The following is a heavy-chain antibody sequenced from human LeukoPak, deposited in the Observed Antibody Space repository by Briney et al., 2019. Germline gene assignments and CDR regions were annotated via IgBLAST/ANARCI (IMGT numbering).Heavy chain of an antibody. CDR2: ISYDGTHK. V-gene: IGHV3-30*17. D-gene: IGHD6-19*01. Sequence: PGGSLRLPCSASGFTLSSYAMPWVRQAPGKGLEWVAVISYDGTHKYYADSVKGRFTISRHNSKITLYLQMKSLRAEDTAVYYCSRDFIAVAGTPTFDYWGQGTLVTVSS. CDR3: SRDFIAVAGTPTFDY. J-gene: IGHJ4*02. CDR1: GFTLSSYA.